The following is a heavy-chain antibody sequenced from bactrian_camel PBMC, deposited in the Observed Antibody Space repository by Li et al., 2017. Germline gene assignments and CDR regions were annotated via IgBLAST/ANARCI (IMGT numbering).Heavy chain of an antibody. V-gene: IGHV3S55*01. D-gene: IGHD5*01. CDR1: GLSLRGFG. CDR2: TRNDGTP. J-gene: IGHJ6*01. Sequence: HVQLVESGGGSVQAGGSLTLSCTASGLSLRGFGMAWYRQTLGKERELLTSTRNDGTPHYPNSDVEGRFIISEDSAKMTLYLRMNDLKSDDTAVYYCAGDWGNRYAPEAFGYWGHGTQVTVS. CDR3: AGDWGNRYAPEAFGY.